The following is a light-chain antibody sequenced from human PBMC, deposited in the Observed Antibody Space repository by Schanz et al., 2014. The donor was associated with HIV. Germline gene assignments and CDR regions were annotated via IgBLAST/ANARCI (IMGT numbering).Light chain of an antibody. CDR3: CSYGGSNTFVI. Sequence: QSALTQPASVSGSPGQSITISCTGTSSDVGSYDLVSWYQQHPGRAPKLLISEVSKRPSGVSSRFSGSKSGNTASLTISGLXAEDESDYYCCSYGGSNTFVIFGGGTKLTVL. J-gene: IGLJ2*01. V-gene: IGLV2-23*02. CDR2: EVS. CDR1: SSDVGSYDL.